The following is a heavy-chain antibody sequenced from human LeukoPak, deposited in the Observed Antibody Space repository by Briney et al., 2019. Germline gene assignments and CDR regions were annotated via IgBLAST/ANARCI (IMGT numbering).Heavy chain of an antibody. Sequence: GGSLRLSCAASGFTVSSNYMSWVRQAPGKGLEWVSVIYSGGSTYYADSVKGRFTISRDNFKNTLYLQMNSLRAEDTAVYYCARGKVGVVRFGLYGMDVWGQGTTVTVSS. CDR3: ARGKVGVVRFGLYGMDV. V-gene: IGHV3-66*02. CDR2: IYSGGST. D-gene: IGHD2-15*01. J-gene: IGHJ6*02. CDR1: GFTVSSNY.